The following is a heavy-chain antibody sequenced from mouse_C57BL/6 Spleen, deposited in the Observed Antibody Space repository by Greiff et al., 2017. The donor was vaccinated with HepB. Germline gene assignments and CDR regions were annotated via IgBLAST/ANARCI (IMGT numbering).Heavy chain of an antibody. J-gene: IGHJ3*01. CDR1: GYSITSGYY. Sequence: EVKVEESGPGLVKPSQSLSLTCSVTGYSITSGYYWNWIRQFPGNKLEWMGYISYDGSNNYNPSLKNRISITRDTSKNQFFLKLNSVTTEDTATYYCNAWFADWGQGTLVPVSA. CDR3: NAWFAD. V-gene: IGHV3-6*01. CDR2: ISYDGSN.